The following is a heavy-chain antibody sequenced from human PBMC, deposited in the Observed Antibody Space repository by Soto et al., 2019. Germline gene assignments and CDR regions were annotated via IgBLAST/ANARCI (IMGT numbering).Heavy chain of an antibody. CDR3: ARGVTAVVVY. CDR2: MNPNSGNT. J-gene: IGHJ4*02. CDR1: GSTFTSLD. D-gene: IGHD2-21*02. V-gene: IGHV1-8*01. Sequence: QVPLVQSGAEVKGPGASVKVSCKTSGSTFTSLDINWVRQATCQGLEWMGWMNPNSGNTGYAQRFQVRVTMTRDASISTAYMERSILTSEDAAVDYCARGVTAVVVYWGQGPLLTVSS.